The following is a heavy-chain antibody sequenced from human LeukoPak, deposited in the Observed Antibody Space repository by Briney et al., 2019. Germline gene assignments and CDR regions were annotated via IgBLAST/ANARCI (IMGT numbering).Heavy chain of an antibody. Sequence: SETLSLTCAVYRGSFNNYYWSWIRQSPGKGLEWIGEINHYGSTNYNSSLKSRVTISVDTSKNQFSLKLSSVTAADTAVYYCARGYYGSGSHCCHMDVWGKGTTITVS. V-gene: IGHV4-34*01. CDR3: ARGYYGSGSHCCHMDV. CDR1: RGSFNNYY. J-gene: IGHJ6*03. D-gene: IGHD3-10*01. CDR2: INHYGST.